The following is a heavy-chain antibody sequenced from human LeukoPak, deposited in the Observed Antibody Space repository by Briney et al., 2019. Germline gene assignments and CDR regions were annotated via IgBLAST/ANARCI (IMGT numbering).Heavy chain of an antibody. CDR1: GFTFKNHG. CDR3: TRDRSSVYFDS. Sequence: GGSLRLSCAASGFTFKNHGMHWVRQAPGKGLEWVAVIWYDGSNKYYADSVKGRFTISRDNSKNTLYLQMNSLSAEDTAVYYCTRDRSSVYFDSWGQGTLVTVSS. J-gene: IGHJ4*02. D-gene: IGHD3-22*01. V-gene: IGHV3-33*01. CDR2: IWYDGSNK.